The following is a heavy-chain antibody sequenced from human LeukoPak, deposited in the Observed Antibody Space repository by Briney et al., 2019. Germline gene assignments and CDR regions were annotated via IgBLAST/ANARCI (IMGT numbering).Heavy chain of an antibody. Sequence: ASVKVSCKASGYTFTSYAMHWVRQAPGQRLEWMGWINACNGNTKYSQKFQGRVTITRDTSASTAYMELSSLRSEDTAVYYCARALPPYDILTGYPFDYWGQGTLVTVSS. V-gene: IGHV1-3*01. CDR2: INACNGNT. J-gene: IGHJ4*02. CDR3: ARALPPYDILTGYPFDY. CDR1: GYTFTSYA. D-gene: IGHD3-9*01.